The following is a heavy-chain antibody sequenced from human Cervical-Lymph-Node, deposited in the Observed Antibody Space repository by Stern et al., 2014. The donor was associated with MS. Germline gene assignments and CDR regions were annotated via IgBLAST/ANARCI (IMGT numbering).Heavy chain of an antibody. CDR2: ISGSGDNT. D-gene: IGHD1-26*01. J-gene: IGHJ4*02. CDR1: GFTFSNYA. CDR3: AKDLPVLSGSYAYYFDY. Sequence: VQLVQSGGGLVQPGGSLRLSCAASGFTFSNYAMSWVRQAPGKGLDWVSGISGSGDNTYYVDSVKGRFTISRDNSKNTLFLQMNSLRAEDTAVYYCAKDLPVLSGSYAYYFDYWGQGTLVTVSS. V-gene: IGHV3-23*04.